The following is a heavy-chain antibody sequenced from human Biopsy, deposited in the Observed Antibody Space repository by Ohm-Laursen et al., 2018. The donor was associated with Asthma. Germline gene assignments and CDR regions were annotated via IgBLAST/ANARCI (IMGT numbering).Heavy chain of an antibody. CDR1: GFTFRSYA. CDR2: IWYDGSNT. D-gene: IGHD3-22*01. CDR3: VKDTVEDRGGYYTFDV. Sequence: SLRLSCAASGFTFRSYAMHWVRQAPGKGLEWVAIIWYDGSNTYYADSVKGRFTISRDNSKNTLYLQMNSLRADDTAVYYCVKDTVEDRGGYYTFDVWGQGTKVTVSS. V-gene: IGHV3-33*06. J-gene: IGHJ3*01.